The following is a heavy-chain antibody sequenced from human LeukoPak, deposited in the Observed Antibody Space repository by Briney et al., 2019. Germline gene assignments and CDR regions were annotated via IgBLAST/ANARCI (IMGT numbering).Heavy chain of an antibody. CDR2: ISYDGSNK. J-gene: IGHJ5*02. Sequence: PGGSLRLSCAASGFTFSSYGMHWVRQAPGKGLEWVAVISYDGSNKYYADSVKGRFTISRDNSKNTLYLQMNSLRAEDTAVYYCAKDQSGYDTGWFDPWGQGTLVTVSS. D-gene: IGHD5-12*01. V-gene: IGHV3-30*18. CDR3: AKDQSGYDTGWFDP. CDR1: GFTFSSYG.